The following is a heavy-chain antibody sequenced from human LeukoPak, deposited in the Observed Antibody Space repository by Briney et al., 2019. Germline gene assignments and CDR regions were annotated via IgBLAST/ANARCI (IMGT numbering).Heavy chain of an antibody. J-gene: IGHJ4*02. CDR2: ISSSGSYI. V-gene: IGHV3-21*06. CDR3: GRGHWGLDY. CDR1: GFPFSTYS. D-gene: IGHD7-27*01. Sequence: GGSLRLSCAASGFPFSTYSMNWVRQAPGKGLGWVSSISSSGSYIYYADSVKGRFTISRDNAMSSLYLQMNSLRVEDTAIYYCGRGHWGLDYWGQGTLVTVSS.